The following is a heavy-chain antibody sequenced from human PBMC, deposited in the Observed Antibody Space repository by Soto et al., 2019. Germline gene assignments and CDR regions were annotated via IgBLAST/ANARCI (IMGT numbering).Heavy chain of an antibody. J-gene: IGHJ4*02. CDR1: GYSFTSYG. D-gene: IGHD3-10*01. CDR3: VRRASMVRGINSPDY. V-gene: IGHV1-18*01. CDR2: ISSENGNT. Sequence: ASVKVSCKASGYSFTSYGISWVRQAPRQRLEWMGWISSENGNTKYAHNRQGRVTMTTDTSTSTAYMELRSLRSDDTAVYYCVRRASMVRGINSPDYWGQGTLVTVSS.